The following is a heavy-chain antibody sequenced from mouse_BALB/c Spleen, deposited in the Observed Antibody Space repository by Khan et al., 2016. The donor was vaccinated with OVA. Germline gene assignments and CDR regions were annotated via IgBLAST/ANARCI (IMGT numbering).Heavy chain of an antibody. CDR1: GYSITSDYA. CDR3: ARDGSRYNYAMDY. Sequence: EVQLVESGPGLVNPSQSLSLTCTVTGYSITSDYAWNWLRQFPGNKLEWMGYINYSGSTNYNPALKSRISITRATSKNQFFLQLNSVTTEDTATYYCARDGSRYNYAMDYWGQGTSVTVSS. D-gene: IGHD2-3*01. CDR2: INYSGST. J-gene: IGHJ4*01. V-gene: IGHV3-2*02.